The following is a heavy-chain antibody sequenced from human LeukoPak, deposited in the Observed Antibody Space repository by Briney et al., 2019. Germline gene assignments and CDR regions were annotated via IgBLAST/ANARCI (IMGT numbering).Heavy chain of an antibody. J-gene: IGHJ4*02. Sequence: GRSLRLSCAASGFTFSSYGMHWVRQAPGEGLEWVAVISYDGSNKYYADSVKGRFTISRDNSKNTLYLQMNSLRAEDTAVYYCAKDRGSYNWNELGRGYFDYWGQGTLVTVSS. CDR1: GFTFSSYG. D-gene: IGHD1-20*01. V-gene: IGHV3-30*18. CDR3: AKDRGSYNWNELGRGYFDY. CDR2: ISYDGSNK.